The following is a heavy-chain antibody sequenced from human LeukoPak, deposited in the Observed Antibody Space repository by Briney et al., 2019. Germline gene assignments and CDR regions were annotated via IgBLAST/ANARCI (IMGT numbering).Heavy chain of an antibody. CDR3: ARGGYSGSYTDFDY. D-gene: IGHD1-26*01. Sequence: AASVKVSCKASGYTFTSYDINWVRQATGQGLEWMGWMNPNSGNTGYAQKFQGRVTITRNTSISTAYMELSSLRSEDTAVYYCARGGYSGSYTDFDYRGQGTLVTVSS. V-gene: IGHV1-8*03. CDR2: MNPNSGNT. J-gene: IGHJ4*02. CDR1: GYTFTSYD.